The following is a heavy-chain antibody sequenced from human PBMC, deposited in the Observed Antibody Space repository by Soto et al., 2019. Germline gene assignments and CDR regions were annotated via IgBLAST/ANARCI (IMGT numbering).Heavy chain of an antibody. Sequence: SETLSLTCTVSGDSISSSSFYWAWIRQSPGKGLEWIGNMYYSGSTYYNLSLKSRVTMSVDTSKNQFSLKISSVTAADASVYYCARIVVIPAAPDYYNYYGVDVWGQGTTVTVSS. J-gene: IGHJ6*02. CDR1: GDSISSSSFY. V-gene: IGHV4-39*01. D-gene: IGHD2-2*01. CDR2: MYYSGST. CDR3: ARIVVIPAAPDYYNYYGVDV.